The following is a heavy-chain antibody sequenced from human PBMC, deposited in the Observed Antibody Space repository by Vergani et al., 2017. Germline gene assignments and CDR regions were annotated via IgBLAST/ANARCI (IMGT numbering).Heavy chain of an antibody. J-gene: IGHJ4*02. V-gene: IGHV3-15*01. CDR3: TTDIVATIPDY. CDR1: GFTFSNAW. Sequence: EVQLVESGGGLVKPGGSLRLSCAASGFTFSNAWMSWVRQAPGKGLEWVGRIKSKTDGGTTDYAAPVKGRFTISRDNSKDTLYLQMNSLKTEDTAVYYCTTDIVATIPDYWGQGTLVTVSS. CDR2: IKSKTDGGTT. D-gene: IGHD5-12*01.